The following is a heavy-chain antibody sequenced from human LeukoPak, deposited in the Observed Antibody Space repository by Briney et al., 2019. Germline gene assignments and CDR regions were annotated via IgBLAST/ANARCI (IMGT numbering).Heavy chain of an antibody. Sequence: SETLSLTCTVSGGSISSYYWSWIRQPPGKGLEWIGYIYYSGSTNYNPSLESRVTISVDTSKNQFSLKLSSVTAADTAVYYCATDYSGQGYWGQGTLVTVSS. D-gene: IGHD5-12*01. V-gene: IGHV4-59*01. J-gene: IGHJ4*02. CDR2: IYYSGST. CDR3: ATDYSGQGY. CDR1: GGSISSYY.